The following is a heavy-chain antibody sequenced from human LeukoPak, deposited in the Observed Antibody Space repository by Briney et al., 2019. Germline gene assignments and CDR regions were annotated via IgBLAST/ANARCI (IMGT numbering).Heavy chain of an antibody. J-gene: IGHJ4*02. Sequence: PGGSLRLSCAASGFTFTTFWMSWVRQAPGKGLEWVANIKQGGSEKYYVDSVKGRFTISRDNAKNSLSLQMNSLTAEDTAVYYCTRGDAYIRHWGQGTLVTVSS. D-gene: IGHD6-13*01. CDR2: IKQGGSEK. CDR1: GFTFTTFW. CDR3: TRGDAYIRH. V-gene: IGHV3-7*01.